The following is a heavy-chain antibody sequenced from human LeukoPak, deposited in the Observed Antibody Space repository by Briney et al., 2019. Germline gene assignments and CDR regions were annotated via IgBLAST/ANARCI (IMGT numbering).Heavy chain of an antibody. CDR2: IRSKAYGGTT. D-gene: IGHD2-15*01. Sequence: GGSLRLSCTASGFTFGDYAMSWFRQAPGKGLEWVGFIRSKAYGGTTEYAASVKGRFTISRDDSKSIAYLQMNSLKTEDTAVYYCTRGVRVAATTTTISDHYYYMDVWGKGTTVTVSS. J-gene: IGHJ6*03. CDR3: TRGVRVAATTTTISDHYYYMDV. V-gene: IGHV3-49*03. CDR1: GFTFGDYA.